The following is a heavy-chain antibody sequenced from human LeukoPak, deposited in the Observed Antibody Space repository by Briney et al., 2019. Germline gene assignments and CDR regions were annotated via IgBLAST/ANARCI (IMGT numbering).Heavy chain of an antibody. CDR1: GYSFNSHG. CDR3: AGDPSNTSGWKTWFDP. CDR2: ISGYNGDT. V-gene: IGHV1-18*04. J-gene: IGHJ5*02. Sequence: ASVKVSCKASGYSFNSHGISWVRQAPGQGLEWMGWISGYNGDTNYAQKFQGRVTLTTDRSTTTAYLELGSLRSDDTAVYYCAGDPSNTSGWKTWFDPWGQGTLVTVSS. D-gene: IGHD6-19*01.